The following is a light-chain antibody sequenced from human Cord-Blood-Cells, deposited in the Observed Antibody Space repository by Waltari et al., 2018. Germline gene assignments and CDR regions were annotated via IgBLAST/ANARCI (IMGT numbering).Light chain of an antibody. CDR1: SRDVGGYNY. CDR2: DVS. CDR3: SSYTSSSTLV. J-gene: IGLJ3*02. Sequence: QSALTPPASVSRSPGPSITISCTGTSRDVGGYNYVSWYQQPPGKAPKLMIYDVSNRPSGVSDRFSGSKSGNTASLTISGLQAEDEADYYCSSYTSSSTLVFGGGTKLTVL. V-gene: IGLV2-14*01.